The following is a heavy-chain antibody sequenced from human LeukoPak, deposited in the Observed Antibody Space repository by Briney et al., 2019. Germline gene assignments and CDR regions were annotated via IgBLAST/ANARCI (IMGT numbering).Heavy chain of an antibody. CDR2: LSGSGGSK. V-gene: IGHV3-23*01. CDR3: AAGYYGSGIYYDGMDV. D-gene: IGHD3-10*01. J-gene: IGHJ6*02. CDR1: RFSFSCYA. Sequence: AGTLRFSCSAPRFSFSCYAMSWLRQGQGMGLEWVSALSGSGGSKFYEYPVRGRFASSRDNSKNTLYLKMNSLRAEDTAVYDCAAGYYGSGIYYDGMDVWGQGTTVTVSS.